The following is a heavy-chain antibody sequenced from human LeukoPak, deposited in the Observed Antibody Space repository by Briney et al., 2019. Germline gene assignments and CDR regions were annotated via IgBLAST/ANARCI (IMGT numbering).Heavy chain of an antibody. Sequence: PSETLSLTCTVSGGSVSSGSYYWSWIRQPPGKGLEWIGYIYYSGSTNYNPSLKSRVTISVDTSKNQFSLKLSSVTAADTAVYYCARFNSGYDRFFDYWGQGTLVTVSS. CDR3: ARFNSGYDRFFDY. CDR2: IYYSGST. V-gene: IGHV4-61*01. CDR1: GGSVSSGSYY. D-gene: IGHD5-12*01. J-gene: IGHJ4*02.